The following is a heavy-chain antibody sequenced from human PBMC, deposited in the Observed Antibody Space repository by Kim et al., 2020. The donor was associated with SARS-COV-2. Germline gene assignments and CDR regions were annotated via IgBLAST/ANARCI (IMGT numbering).Heavy chain of an antibody. J-gene: IGHJ6*02. Sequence: GGSLRLSCAASGFTFSSYAMSWVRQAPGKGLEWVSAISGSGGSTYYADSVKGRFTISRDNSKNTLYLQMNSLRAEDTAVYYCAKDRETTYYYDSSGYYYYYYGMDVWGQGTTVTVSS. CDR2: ISGSGGST. V-gene: IGHV3-23*01. CDR1: GFTFSSYA. D-gene: IGHD3-22*01. CDR3: AKDRETTYYYDSSGYYYYYYGMDV.